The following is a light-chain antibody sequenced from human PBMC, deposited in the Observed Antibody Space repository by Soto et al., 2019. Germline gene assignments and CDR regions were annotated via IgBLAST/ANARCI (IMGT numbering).Light chain of an antibody. J-gene: IGKJ1*01. CDR1: QSISSY. CDR3: QHSYSTPPWT. V-gene: IGKV1-39*01. Sequence: DIQMTQSPSSLSASVGDRVTITCRASQSISSYLNWYQQKPGKAPKLLIYAASSLQSGVPSRFSGSGSGTDFPLTISSLQPEDFATYYCQHSYSTPPWTFGQGTKVAIK. CDR2: AAS.